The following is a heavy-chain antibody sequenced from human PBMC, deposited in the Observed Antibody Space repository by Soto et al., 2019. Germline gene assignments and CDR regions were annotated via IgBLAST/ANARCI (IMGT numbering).Heavy chain of an antibody. J-gene: IGHJ6*02. D-gene: IGHD3-3*01. CDR3: ARDLLHYHFWSGYSAYFYYGMDV. CDR2: ISDSGGTV. V-gene: IGHV3-48*03. CDR1: GFTFSSYE. Sequence: PGGSLRLSCAASGFTFSSYEMNWVRQAPGQGLEWVSYISDSGGTVYYAHSVKGRFTVSRDNAQNSVYLQMNSLRTEDTAVYYCARDLLHYHFWSGYSAYFYYGMDVWGPGTTVTVSS.